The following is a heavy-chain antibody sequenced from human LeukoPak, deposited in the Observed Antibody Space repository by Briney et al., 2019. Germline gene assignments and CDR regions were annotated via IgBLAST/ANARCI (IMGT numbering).Heavy chain of an antibody. D-gene: IGHD3-10*01. J-gene: IGHJ4*02. V-gene: IGHV1-2*02. CDR2: IRGDTGDT. CDR1: GFRLSDYY. CDR3: ARVRGNSRDY. Sequence: ASVTVSCKTSGFRLSDYYFHWVRQAPGQGLAWMGWIRGDTGDTDSPQKFQGRVTMTRDTSINTAYMELSRLTFDDTAMYFFARVRGNSRDYWGQGTLVTVSS.